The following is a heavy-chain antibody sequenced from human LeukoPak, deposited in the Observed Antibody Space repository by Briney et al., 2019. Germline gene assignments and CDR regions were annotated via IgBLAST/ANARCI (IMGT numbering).Heavy chain of an antibody. CDR3: AKEPPYGPFHFDY. D-gene: IGHD3-10*01. J-gene: IGHJ4*02. CDR2: ISWNSGSI. V-gene: IGHV3-9*01. CDR1: GFTFDDYA. Sequence: PGGSLRLSCAASGFTFDDYAMHWVRQAPGKGLEWVSGISWNSGSIGYADSVKGRFTISRDNAKNSLYLQMNSLRAEDTAVYYCAKEPPYGPFHFDYWGQGTLVTVSS.